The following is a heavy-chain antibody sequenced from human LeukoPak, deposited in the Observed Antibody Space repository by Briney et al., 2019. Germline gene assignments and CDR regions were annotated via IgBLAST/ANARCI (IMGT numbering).Heavy chain of an antibody. CDR3: ARDGGFYYDSSGTDY. D-gene: IGHD3-22*01. CDR2: INPSGGST. CDR1: GYTFTGYY. Sequence: GASVKVSCKASGYTFTGYYMHWVRQAPGQGLEWMGIINPSGGSTSYAQKFQGRVTMTRDMSTSTVYMELSSLRSEDTAVYYCARDGGFYYDSSGTDYWSQGTLVTAPS. J-gene: IGHJ4*02. V-gene: IGHV1-46*01.